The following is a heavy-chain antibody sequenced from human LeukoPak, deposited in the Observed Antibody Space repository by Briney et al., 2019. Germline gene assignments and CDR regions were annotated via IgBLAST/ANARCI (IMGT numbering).Heavy chain of an antibody. V-gene: IGHV4-59*01. J-gene: IGHJ3*02. Sequence: SETLSLTCTVSGGSISSYYWSWIRQPPGKGLEWIGYIYYSGSTNYNPSLKSRVTISVDTSKNQFSLKLSSVTAADTAVYYCARRYNSGNDDVFDIWGQGTMVAVSS. CDR2: IYYSGST. CDR3: ARRYNSGNDDVFDI. CDR1: GGSISSYY. D-gene: IGHD1-1*01.